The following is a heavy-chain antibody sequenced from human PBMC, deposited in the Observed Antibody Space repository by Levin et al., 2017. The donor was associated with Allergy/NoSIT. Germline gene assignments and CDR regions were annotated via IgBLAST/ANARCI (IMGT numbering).Heavy chain of an antibody. Sequence: GESLKISCKASGYIFTDYYMHWVRQAPGQGLEWMGRVNPNSGDTNFAQNFQGRVTMTRDTSISTAYMELSRLRFDDTAVYFCARGGLRRGIVPSDPFYWGQGTLVTVSS. CDR1: GYIFTDYY. CDR3: ARGGLRRGIVPSDPFY. V-gene: IGHV1-2*06. CDR2: VNPNSGDT. J-gene: IGHJ4*02. D-gene: IGHD3-10*01.